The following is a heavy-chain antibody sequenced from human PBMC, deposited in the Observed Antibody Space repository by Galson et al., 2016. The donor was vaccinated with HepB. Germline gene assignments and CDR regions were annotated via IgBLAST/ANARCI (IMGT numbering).Heavy chain of an antibody. Sequence: PALVKPTQTLTLTCTLSGLSLSSSAVGVGWVCQPPGKAPEWVAVIYWDDDKRYSPSLKDRLTVTKDSSKNRVDLTMTNMDPVDTAKYYCVTAPGGPQSYYNWFDSWGQGTLVTVSS. J-gene: IGHJ5*01. D-gene: IGHD1-14*01. CDR3: VTAPGGPQSYYNWFDS. CDR2: IYWDDDK. V-gene: IGHV2-5*02. CDR1: GLSLSSSAVG.